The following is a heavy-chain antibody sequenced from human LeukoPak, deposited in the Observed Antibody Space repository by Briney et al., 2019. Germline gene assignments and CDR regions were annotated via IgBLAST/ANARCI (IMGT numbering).Heavy chain of an antibody. CDR2: ISSSSSTI. D-gene: IGHD2-15*01. CDR1: GFTFSSYS. Sequence: GQSLRLSCAASGFTFSSYSMNWVRQAPGKGLEWLSYISSSSSTIYYADSVKGRFTISRDNAKNSLYLQMNSLRAEDTAVYYCAKGLICSGGSCYSYYYYGVDVWGQGTTVTVSS. CDR3: AKGLICSGGSCYSYYYYGVDV. V-gene: IGHV3-48*01. J-gene: IGHJ6*02.